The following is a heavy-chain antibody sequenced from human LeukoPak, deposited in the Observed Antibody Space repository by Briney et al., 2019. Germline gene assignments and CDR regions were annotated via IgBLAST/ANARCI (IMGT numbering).Heavy chain of an antibody. CDR2: ISSSSSYI. J-gene: IGHJ3*02. V-gene: IGHV3-21*01. CDR3: ARAVLGYCSSTSCYADDAFDI. CDR1: GFTFSSYS. D-gene: IGHD2-2*01. Sequence: GGSLRLSCAASGFTFSSYSMNWVRQAPGKGLEWVSSISSSSSYIYYADSVKGRFTISRDNAKNSLYLQMNSLRAEGTAVYYCARAVLGYCSSTSCYADDAFDIWGQGTMVTVSS.